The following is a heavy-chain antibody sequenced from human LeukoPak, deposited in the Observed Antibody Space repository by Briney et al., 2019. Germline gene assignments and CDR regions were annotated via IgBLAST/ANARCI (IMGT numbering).Heavy chain of an antibody. CDR3: ARQRRWIQQI. V-gene: IGHV4-39*01. CDR1: GGSISSSDHY. D-gene: IGHD5-24*01. CDR2: VYYSGTT. J-gene: IGHJ4*02. Sequence: SEPLSLTCTVAGGSISSSDHYWGWIRQSPGTGLEWIGSVYYSGTTYYNPSLKSRVTISVDTSKNQFSLKLSSVTAADTAVYYCARQRRWIQQIWGQGTLVTVSS.